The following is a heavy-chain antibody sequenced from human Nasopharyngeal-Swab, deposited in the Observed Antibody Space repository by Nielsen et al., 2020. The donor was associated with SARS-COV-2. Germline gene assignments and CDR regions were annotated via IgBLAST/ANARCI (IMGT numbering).Heavy chain of an antibody. CDR1: GFTLAYV. CDR3: TRERGVLFGSTWYAASDI. CDR2: DGSSQ. J-gene: IGHJ3*02. D-gene: IGHD6-13*01. V-gene: IGHV3-30-3*01. Sequence: GGSLRLSCTAPGFTLAYVMHWVRQAPGQGLEWVGVDGSSQQYADSVKGRFTISKDNVKKSMSLQMDNLRVDDTAVYYCTRERGVLFGSTWYAASDIWGQGTMVSVSS.